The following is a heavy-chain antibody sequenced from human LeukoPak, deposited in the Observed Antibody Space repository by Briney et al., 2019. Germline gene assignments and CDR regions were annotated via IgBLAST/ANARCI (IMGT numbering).Heavy chain of an antibody. CDR1: GGSISSYY. J-gene: IGHJ4*02. CDR2: IYYSGTT. Sequence: SETLSLTCTVSGGSISSYYWSWIRQPPGKGLEWTGYIYYSGTTNYNPSLKSRVTISVDTSKNQFSLKLTSVTAADTAVYYCARDVFWRGSDYWGQGALVTVSS. V-gene: IGHV4-59*01. CDR3: ARDVFWRGSDY. D-gene: IGHD3-3*01.